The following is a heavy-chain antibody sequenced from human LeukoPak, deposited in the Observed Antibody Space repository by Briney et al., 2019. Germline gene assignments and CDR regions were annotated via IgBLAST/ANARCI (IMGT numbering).Heavy chain of an antibody. CDR2: IRSKAYGGTT. V-gene: IGHV3-49*04. CDR1: GFTFGDYA. D-gene: IGHD3-9*01. CDR3: TRVGWRYDILTGYPPETFDY. Sequence: GGSLRLSCTASGFTFGDYAMSWVRQAPGKGLEWVGFIRSKAYGGTTEYAASVKGRFTISRDDSKSIAYLQMNSLKTEDTAVYYCTRVGWRYDILTGYPPETFDYWGQGTLVTVSS. J-gene: IGHJ4*02.